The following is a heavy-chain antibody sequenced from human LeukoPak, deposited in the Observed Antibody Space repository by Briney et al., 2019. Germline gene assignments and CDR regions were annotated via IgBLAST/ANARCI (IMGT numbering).Heavy chain of an antibody. Sequence: PGGSLRLSCAASGFTFSSYAMHWVRQAPGKGLEWVAVISYDGSNEYYADSVKGRFTISRDNSKNTLYLQMNSLRAEDTAVYYCARGGYCSSTSCHGLDYYYGMDVWGQGTTVTVSS. CDR1: GFTFSSYA. CDR2: ISYDGSNE. CDR3: ARGGYCSSTSCHGLDYYYGMDV. D-gene: IGHD2-2*01. V-gene: IGHV3-30-3*01. J-gene: IGHJ6*02.